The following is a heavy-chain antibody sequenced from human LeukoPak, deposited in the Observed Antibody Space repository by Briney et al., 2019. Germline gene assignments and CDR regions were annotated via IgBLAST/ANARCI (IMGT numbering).Heavy chain of an antibody. V-gene: IGHV3-53*01. CDR2: IYSGGST. CDR1: GFTVSSNY. J-gene: IGHJ4*02. D-gene: IGHD3-10*01. CDR3: ASYRWFYFDY. Sequence: KPGGSLRLSCAASGFTVSSNYMSWVRQAPGEGLEWVSVIYSGGSTYYADSVKGRFTISRDNSKNTLYLQMNSLRAEDTAVYYCASYRWFYFDYWGQGTLVTVSS.